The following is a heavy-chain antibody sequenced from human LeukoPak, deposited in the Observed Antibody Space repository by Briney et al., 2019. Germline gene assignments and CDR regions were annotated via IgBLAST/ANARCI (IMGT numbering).Heavy chain of an antibody. CDR1: GGSFSDYY. J-gene: IGHJ6*03. CDR2: INLRGST. Sequence: PSGTLSLTCAVYGGSFSDYYWNWIRQSTGKGLEWIGEINLRGSTTYNPSLKSRVTISLDASKNQFSLKLSSVTAADTAVYYCARQKAWITGTTGNAYYYYYYMDVWDKGTTVTISS. CDR3: ARQKAWITGTTGNAYYYYYYMDV. V-gene: IGHV4-34*01. D-gene: IGHD1-20*01.